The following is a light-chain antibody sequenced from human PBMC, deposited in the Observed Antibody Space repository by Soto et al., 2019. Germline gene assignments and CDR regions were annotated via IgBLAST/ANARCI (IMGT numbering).Light chain of an antibody. CDR2: EAT. CDR1: SSDVGSYNL. Sequence: QSVLTQPASVSGSPEQSITISCTGTSSDVGSYNLVSWYQQHPGKAPKVMIYEATKRPSGVSNRFSGSKSGNTASLTISGLQAEDEAYYYCCAYAGSGTGVFGGGTKLTVL. V-gene: IGLV2-23*01. CDR3: CAYAGSGTGV. J-gene: IGLJ3*02.